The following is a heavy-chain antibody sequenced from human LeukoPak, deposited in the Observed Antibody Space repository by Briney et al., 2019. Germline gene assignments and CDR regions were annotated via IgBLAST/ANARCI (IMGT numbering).Heavy chain of an antibody. Sequence: GGSLRLSCVASGFPFSSYWMSWVRQAPGKGLEWAANIKQDGSEKYYVDSVKGRFTISRDNAKNSLYLQMNSLRTEDTAVYYCARDCSSTSCYFWFDPWGQGTLVTVSS. J-gene: IGHJ5*02. CDR3: ARDCSSTSCYFWFDP. CDR1: GFPFSSYW. CDR2: IKQDGSEK. V-gene: IGHV3-7*01. D-gene: IGHD2-2*01.